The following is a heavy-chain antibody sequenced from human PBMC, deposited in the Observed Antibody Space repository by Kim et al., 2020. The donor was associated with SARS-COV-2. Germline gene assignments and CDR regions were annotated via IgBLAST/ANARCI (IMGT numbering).Heavy chain of an antibody. CDR3: ARDLVGRAGATAIGVYAFDI. CDR1: GFTVSSNY. Sequence: GGSLRLSCAASGFTVSSNYMSWVRQAPGKGLEWVSVIYSGGRTYYADSVKGRFTISRDNSKNTLYLQMNSLRAEDTAVYYCARDLVGRAGATAIGVYAFDIWGQGTMVTVSS. J-gene: IGHJ3*02. D-gene: IGHD2-21*02. CDR2: IYSGGRT. V-gene: IGHV3-53*01.